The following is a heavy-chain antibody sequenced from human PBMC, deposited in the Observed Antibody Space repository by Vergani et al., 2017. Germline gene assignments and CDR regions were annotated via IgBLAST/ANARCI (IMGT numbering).Heavy chain of an antibody. CDR1: GFTFDSYG. J-gene: IGHJ1*01. V-gene: IGHV3-21*01. CDR2: ISGRGTYR. Sequence: VESGGGLVKGGGSLRLSCATSGFTFDSYGMSWVRQVPGKGLEWVSSISGRGTYRLYADPVKGRFSISRDNSKSTLYLQMNSLRTEDTAVYYCATKSCGTPGCQIGYFREWGQGTLVTVSS. CDR3: ATKSCGTPGCQIGYFRE. D-gene: IGHD1-1*01.